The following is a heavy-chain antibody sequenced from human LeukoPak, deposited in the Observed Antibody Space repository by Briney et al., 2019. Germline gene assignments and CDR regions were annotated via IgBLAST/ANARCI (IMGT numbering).Heavy chain of an antibody. CDR3: ARDIVVVPSLYRSWFDP. Sequence: PSETLSLTCTVSGGSISNNGYYWGWIRQPPGKGLEWIGSIYYSGTTYYSPSLKSRVTISVDTSKNQFSLKLNSVTAADTAVYYCARDIVVVPSLYRSWFDPWGQGTLVTVSS. J-gene: IGHJ5*02. V-gene: IGHV4-39*01. CDR2: IYYSGTT. CDR1: GGSISNNGYY. D-gene: IGHD2-2*01.